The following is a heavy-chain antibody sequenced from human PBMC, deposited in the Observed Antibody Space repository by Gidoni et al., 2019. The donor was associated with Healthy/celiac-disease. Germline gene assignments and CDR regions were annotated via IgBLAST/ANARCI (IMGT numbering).Heavy chain of an antibody. J-gene: IGHJ4*02. D-gene: IGHD1-26*01. CDR2: ISSSSSYI. CDR1: GFTFSSYS. V-gene: IGHV3-21*01. CDR3: ARDRGSYHFDY. Sequence: EVQLVESGGGLVKPGGSLRLSCAASGFTFSSYSMNWVRQAPGKGLEWVSAISSSSSYIYYADSVKGRFTISRDNAKNSLYLQMNSLRAEDTAVYYCARDRGSYHFDYWGQGTLVTVSS.